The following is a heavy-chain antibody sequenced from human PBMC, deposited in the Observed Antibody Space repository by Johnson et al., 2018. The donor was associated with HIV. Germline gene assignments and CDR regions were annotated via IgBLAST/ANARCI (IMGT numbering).Heavy chain of an antibody. Sequence: VQLVESGGGVVRPGGSLRLSCAASGFTFDDYGMSWVRQAPGKGLEWVSFIYSGGSTYYADSVKGRFTISRDNSTNTLYLQMNSLRAEDTAVYYCAKVRRGSSWYIAFDIWGQGTMVTVSS. D-gene: IGHD6-13*01. CDR1: GFTFDDYG. V-gene: IGHV3-66*01. J-gene: IGHJ3*02. CDR3: AKVRRGSSWYIAFDI. CDR2: IYSGGST.